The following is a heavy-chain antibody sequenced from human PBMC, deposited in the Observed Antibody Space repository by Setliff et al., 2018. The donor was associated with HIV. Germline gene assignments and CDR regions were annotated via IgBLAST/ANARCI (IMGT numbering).Heavy chain of an antibody. Sequence: SETLSLTCSVSGGSVGSGSYYWSWIRQSPGKGLEWLGYIYYSGSTTYNPSLRSRVTISVDTSKNQFSLELSSVTAADTAVYFCARGPLYCSGGNCYLYYFDYWGQGTLVTVSS. CDR2: IYYSGST. CDR3: ARGPLYCSGGNCYLYYFDY. V-gene: IGHV4-61*01. CDR1: GGSVGSGSYY. J-gene: IGHJ4*02. D-gene: IGHD2-15*01.